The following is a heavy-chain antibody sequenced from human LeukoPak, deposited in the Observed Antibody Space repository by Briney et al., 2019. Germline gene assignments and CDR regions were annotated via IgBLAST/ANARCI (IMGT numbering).Heavy chain of an antibody. V-gene: IGHV3-30*02. J-gene: IGHJ4*02. CDR1: GFTFSSYG. CDR3: AKDLTRSRLWTTKSTGFDY. Sequence: QPGGSLRLSCAASGFTFSSYGIHWVRQAPGKGLEWVTFIRYDGSIKYYADSVKGRFTISRDNSKNTLYLQMNSLRAEDTAVYYCAKDLTRSRLWTTKSTGFDYRGQGTLVTVSS. D-gene: IGHD2-21*01. CDR2: IRYDGSIK.